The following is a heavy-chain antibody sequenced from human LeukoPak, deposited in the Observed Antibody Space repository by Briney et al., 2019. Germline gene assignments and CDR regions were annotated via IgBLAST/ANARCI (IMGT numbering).Heavy chain of an antibody. CDR3: ARERDYYDSSGYMNY. D-gene: IGHD3-22*01. CDR2: INPNSGGT. CDR1: GYTFTGYY. J-gene: IGHJ4*02. V-gene: IGHV1-2*02. Sequence: ASVKVSCKASGYTFTGYYMHWVRQAPGQGLEWMGWINPNSGGTNYAQKFQGRVTMTRDTSISTAYMELSRLRSDDTAVYYCARERDYYDSSGYMNYWGQGTLVTVSS.